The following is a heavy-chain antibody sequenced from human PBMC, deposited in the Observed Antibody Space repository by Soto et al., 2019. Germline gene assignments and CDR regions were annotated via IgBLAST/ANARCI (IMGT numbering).Heavy chain of an antibody. CDR3: ARFSPPRGYYAY. D-gene: IGHD3-22*01. CDR1: GGTFNTFA. CDR2: IIPMFGTA. Sequence: QVQLVQSGAEVKKPGSSVKVSCMASGGTFNTFAISWVRQAPGQGLECMGGIIPMFGTAHYAQKFQGRVTSTADESTRTVYMELSSLRSEDTALYYCARFSPPRGYYAYWGQGTLVTVSS. V-gene: IGHV1-69*01. J-gene: IGHJ4*02.